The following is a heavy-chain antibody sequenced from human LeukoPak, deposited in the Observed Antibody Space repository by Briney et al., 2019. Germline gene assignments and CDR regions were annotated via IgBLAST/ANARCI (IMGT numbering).Heavy chain of an antibody. V-gene: IGHV3-21*01. CDR3: ARDVLRYFDWLRGEYYFDY. Sequence: GGSLRLSCAASGFTFSSYSMNWVRQAPGKGLEWVSSISSSSSYIYYADSVKGRFTISRDNAKNSLYLQMNSLRAEDTAVCYCARDVLRYFDWLRGEYYFDYWGQGTLVTVSS. D-gene: IGHD3-9*01. CDR2: ISSSSSYI. J-gene: IGHJ4*02. CDR1: GFTFSSYS.